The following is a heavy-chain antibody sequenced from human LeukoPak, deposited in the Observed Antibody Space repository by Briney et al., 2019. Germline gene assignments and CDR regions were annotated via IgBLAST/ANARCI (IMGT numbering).Heavy chain of an antibody. J-gene: IGHJ3*02. CDR2: IYYSGST. D-gene: IGHD1/OR15-1a*01. CDR3: ARVLLGDAFDI. Sequence: SETLSLTCTVSGGSISSYYWSWIRQPPGKGLEWIGYIYYSGSTSYNPSLKSRVTISVDTSKNQFSLKLSSVTAADTAVYYCARVLLGDAFDIWGQGTMVTVSS. V-gene: IGHV4-59*01. CDR1: GGSISSYY.